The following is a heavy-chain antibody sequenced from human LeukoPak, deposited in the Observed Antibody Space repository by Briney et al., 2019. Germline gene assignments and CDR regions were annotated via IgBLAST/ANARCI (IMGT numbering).Heavy chain of an antibody. D-gene: IGHD1-1*01. J-gene: IGHJ4*02. CDR1: AFTFDDHG. CDR2: INWNGGNT. Sequence: PGGSLRLSYIAAAFTFDDHGMSWVRQAPGKGLGWVSYINWNGGNTGYVDSVKGRFTSSRDNGKNSLYLQMNSLRVEDTAFYYCVRDVSWGTSYFDYWGQGILVTVSS. CDR3: VRDVSWGTSYFDY. V-gene: IGHV3-20*03.